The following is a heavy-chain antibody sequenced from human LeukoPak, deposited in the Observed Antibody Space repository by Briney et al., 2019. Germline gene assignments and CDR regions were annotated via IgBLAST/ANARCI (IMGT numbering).Heavy chain of an antibody. CDR2: IYYSGST. CDR1: GGSISSYY. J-gene: IGHJ6*03. Sequence: SETLTLTCTVSGGSISSYYWNWIRQPPGKGLEWVGYIYYSGSTNYKPSPKSRVTISVDTSKNQFSLKLSSVPAADTAVYYCARSSEGRYYYDSSGFSYYYYCMVVWGEGATVTISS. CDR3: ARSSEGRYYYDSSGFSYYYYCMVV. V-gene: IGHV4-59*01. D-gene: IGHD3-22*01.